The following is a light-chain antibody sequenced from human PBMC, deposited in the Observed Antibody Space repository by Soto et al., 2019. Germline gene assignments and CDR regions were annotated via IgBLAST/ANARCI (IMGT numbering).Light chain of an antibody. Sequence: QPVLTQSPSASASLGVSVKLTCTLSSGHSSYAITWLQHQPEKGPRFLMRLHSDGTHYKGDGIPDRFSGSSSGAERYLTISSLQSEDEADYYCQTWDTAIHWVFGGGTKLTVL. V-gene: IGLV4-69*01. CDR1: SGHSSYA. CDR3: QTWDTAIHWV. J-gene: IGLJ3*02. CDR2: LHSDGTH.